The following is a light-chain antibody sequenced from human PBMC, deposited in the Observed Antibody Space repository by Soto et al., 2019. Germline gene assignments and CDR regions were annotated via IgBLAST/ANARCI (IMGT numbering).Light chain of an antibody. CDR2: EVN. V-gene: IGLV2-14*01. J-gene: IGLJ1*01. Sequence: QSALTQPASVSGSPRQSITISCTGASSDVGSYTYVSWYQQHPGKAPKLMIYEVNNRPSGVSNRFSGSKSGNTASQTISGLQAEDEADYYCSSYTSSSTLYVFGTGTKVTVL. CDR3: SSYTSSSTLYV. CDR1: SSDVGSYTY.